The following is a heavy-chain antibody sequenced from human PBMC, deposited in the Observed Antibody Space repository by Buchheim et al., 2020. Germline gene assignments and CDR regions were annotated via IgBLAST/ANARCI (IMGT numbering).Heavy chain of an antibody. D-gene: IGHD1-14*01. CDR3: ARVDPTTNYYFDY. CDR2: ISSSSSYT. Sequence: QVQLVESGGGLVKPGGSLRLSCAASGFTFSDYYMSWLRQAPGKGLEWVSYISSSSSYTKYADSVKGRFTIHRDNAQNSLYLQMNSLRAEDTAVYYCARVDPTTNYYFDYWGQETL. V-gene: IGHV3-11*06. J-gene: IGHJ4*02. CDR1: GFTFSDYY.